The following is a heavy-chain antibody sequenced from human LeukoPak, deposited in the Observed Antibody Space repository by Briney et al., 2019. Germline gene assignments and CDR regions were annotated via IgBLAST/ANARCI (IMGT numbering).Heavy chain of an antibody. CDR3: ARRGNIAAAGWFDY. Sequence: ASVKVSCKASGYTFTGYYMHWVRQAPGQGLEWMGWNNPNSGGTNYAQKLQGRVTMTTDTSTSTAYMELRSLRSDDTAVYYCARRGNIAAAGWFDYWGQGTMVTVSS. J-gene: IGHJ4*03. CDR1: GYTFTGYY. V-gene: IGHV1-2*02. CDR2: NNPNSGGT. D-gene: IGHD6-13*01.